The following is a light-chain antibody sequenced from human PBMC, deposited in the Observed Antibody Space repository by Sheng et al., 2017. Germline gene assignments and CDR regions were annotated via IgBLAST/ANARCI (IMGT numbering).Light chain of an antibody. J-gene: IGLJ1*01. CDR1: SSDIGAYNY. V-gene: IGLV2-14*03. Sequence: QSALTQPASVSGSPGQSITISCTGTSSDIGAYNYVSWYQQHPGKAPKLIINDVSNRPSGVSNRFSGSKSGNTASLTISGLQAEDEADYYCSSFTSSSTVFGTGTTVTVL. CDR3: SSFTSSSTV. CDR2: DVS.